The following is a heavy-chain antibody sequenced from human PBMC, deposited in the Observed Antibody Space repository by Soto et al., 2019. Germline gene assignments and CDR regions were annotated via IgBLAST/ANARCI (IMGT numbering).Heavy chain of an antibody. CDR1: GYTFTSYG. J-gene: IGHJ6*03. D-gene: IGHD5-18*01. CDR2: ISAYNGNT. CDR3: ARVPRARAMGYYYCYYMDV. Sequence: QVQLVQSGAEVKKPGASVKVSCKASGYTFTSYGISWVRQAPGQGLEWMGWISAYNGNTNYAQKPQGRVTMTTDTSTSTAYMELRSLRSDDTAVYYCARVPRARAMGYYYCYYMDVWGKGPTVTVSS. V-gene: IGHV1-18*01.